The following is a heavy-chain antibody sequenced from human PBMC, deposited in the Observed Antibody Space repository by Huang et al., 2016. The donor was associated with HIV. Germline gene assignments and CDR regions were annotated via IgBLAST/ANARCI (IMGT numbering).Heavy chain of an antibody. CDR2: IKSKTDGGTT. V-gene: IGHV3-15*01. J-gene: IGHJ3*02. Sequence: EVQLVESGGGLVKPGGSLRLSCAASGFTFSTAWMSWVRQAPGKGLEWFGRIKSKTDGGTTDYAAPVKGRFTISRDDSKNTLYLQMNTLKTEDTAVYYCTTDRDYGDYVADAFDIWGQGTMVTVSS. CDR3: TTDRDYGDYVADAFDI. CDR1: GFTFSTAW. D-gene: IGHD4-17*01.